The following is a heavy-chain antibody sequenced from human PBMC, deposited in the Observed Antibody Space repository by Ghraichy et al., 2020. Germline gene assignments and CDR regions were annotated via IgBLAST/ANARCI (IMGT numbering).Heavy chain of an antibody. D-gene: IGHD3-9*01. CDR1: GFTFSSYA. CDR2: ISSDGSNK. Sequence: GGSLRLSCAASGFTFSSYAMDWVRQAPGKGLEWVAVISSDGSNKYYADSVKGRFTISRDNSKNTLYLQMNSLRAEDTAVYYCARIRDVLRYFDWLSYDGFDIWGQGTMVTVSS. J-gene: IGHJ3*02. CDR3: ARIRDVLRYFDWLSYDGFDI. V-gene: IGHV3-30-3*01.